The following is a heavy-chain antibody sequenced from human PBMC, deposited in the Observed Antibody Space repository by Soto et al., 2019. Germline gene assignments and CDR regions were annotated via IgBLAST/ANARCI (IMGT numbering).Heavy chain of an antibody. CDR2: TKSDGSGT. CDR1: GFTFINYW. CDR3: ARGGFDYGPGRMDV. J-gene: IGHJ6*04. Sequence: EVQLVESGGGLLQPGGSLTLSCAASGFTFINYWMHWVRQAPGKGLVWVSRTKSDGSGTSYTDSVKGRFTISRDNAYNPLYLQMSNLRAEDKAVYYCARGGFDYGPGRMDVWGKGTTVSVSS. D-gene: IGHD3-10*01. V-gene: IGHV3-74*01.